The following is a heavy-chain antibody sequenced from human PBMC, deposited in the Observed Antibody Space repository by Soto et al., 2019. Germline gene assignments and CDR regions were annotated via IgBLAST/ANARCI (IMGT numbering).Heavy chain of an antibody. Sequence: PVGSLRLSCTSSVCTFSNYAMTCARHSPGKGLEWVSIISGSGASTSYADSVKGRFTISRDNSQNTVYLEMNSLRAEDTAVYFCAKRISRQISGVAKGALDVWGLGTMVPVXS. CDR3: AKRISRQISGVAKGALDV. J-gene: IGHJ3*01. CDR2: ISGSGAST. D-gene: IGHD3-3*01. CDR1: VCTFSNYA. V-gene: IGHV3-23*01.